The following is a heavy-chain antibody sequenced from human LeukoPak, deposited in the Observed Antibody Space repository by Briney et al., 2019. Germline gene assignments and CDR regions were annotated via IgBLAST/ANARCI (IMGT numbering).Heavy chain of an antibody. V-gene: IGHV3-23*01. Sequence: GGSLRLSCAASGFTFSSYAMSWVRQAPGKGLEWFSAISGSGGSTYYADSVKGRFTISRANSKNTLYLQMNSLRAEDTAVYYCAKDPYYDILTGSQSGYYYYGMDVWGQGTTVTVSS. CDR1: GFTFSSYA. CDR3: AKDPYYDILTGSQSGYYYYGMDV. J-gene: IGHJ6*02. CDR2: ISGSGGST. D-gene: IGHD3-9*01.